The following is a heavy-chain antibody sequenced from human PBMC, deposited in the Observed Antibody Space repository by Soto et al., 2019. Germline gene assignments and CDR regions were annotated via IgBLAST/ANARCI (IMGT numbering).Heavy chain of an antibody. Sequence: QVQLVQSGAEVKKPGASVKVSCKASGYTFTSYAMHWVRQAPGQRLEWMGWINAGNGNTKYSQKFQGRVTITRDTSASTAYMELSSLRSEDTAVYYCARDFSSTSWRPSERGAFDIWGQGTMVTVSS. CDR1: GYTFTSYA. CDR3: ARDFSSTSWRPSERGAFDI. J-gene: IGHJ3*02. V-gene: IGHV1-3*01. CDR2: INAGNGNT. D-gene: IGHD2-2*01.